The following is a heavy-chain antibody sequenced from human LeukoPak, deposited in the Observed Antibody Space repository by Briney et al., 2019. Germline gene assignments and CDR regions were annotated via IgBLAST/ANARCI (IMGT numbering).Heavy chain of an antibody. V-gene: IGHV1-8*01. D-gene: IGHD1-1*01. CDR1: GYTFTSYD. CDR2: MNPNSGNT. Sequence: ASVKVSCRASGYTFTSYDINWVRQATGQGLEWMGWMNPNSGNTGYAQKFQGRVTMTRNTSISTAYMELSSLRSEDTAVYYCARANEGNWFDPWGQGTLVAVSS. CDR3: ARANEGNWFDP. J-gene: IGHJ5*02.